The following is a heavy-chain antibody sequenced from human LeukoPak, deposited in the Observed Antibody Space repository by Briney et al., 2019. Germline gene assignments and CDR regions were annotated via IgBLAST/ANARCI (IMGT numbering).Heavy chain of an antibody. CDR1: GGSVSSGGYS. Sequence: SQTLSLTCAVSGGSVSSGGYSWSWIRQPPGKGLEWMGYIYHSGSTYYNPSLKSRVTISVDRSKNQFSLKLSSVTAADTAVYYCAREKFGESRWFDPWGQGTLVTVSS. D-gene: IGHD3-10*01. CDR2: IYHSGST. J-gene: IGHJ5*02. V-gene: IGHV4-30-2*01. CDR3: AREKFGESRWFDP.